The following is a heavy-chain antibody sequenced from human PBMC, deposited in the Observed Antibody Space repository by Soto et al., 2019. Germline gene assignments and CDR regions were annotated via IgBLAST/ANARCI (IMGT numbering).Heavy chain of an antibody. J-gene: IGHJ4*02. CDR3: ARRARSYYYDSSGYYYPNYYFDY. CDR2: IGTAGDT. D-gene: IGHD3-22*01. CDR1: GFTFSSYD. V-gene: IGHV3-13*01. Sequence: GGSLRLSCAASGFTFSSYDMHWVRQATGKGLEWVSAIGTAGDTYYPGYVKGRFTISRENAKDSLYLQMNSLRAEDTAVYYCARRARSYYYDSSGYYYPNYYFDYWGQGTLVTVSS.